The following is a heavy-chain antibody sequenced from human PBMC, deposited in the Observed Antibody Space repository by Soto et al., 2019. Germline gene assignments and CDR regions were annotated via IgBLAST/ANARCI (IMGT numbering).Heavy chain of an antibody. CDR2: LSFDGITK. D-gene: IGHD1-26*01. CDR3: AKDGAWELLPAFGMDV. J-gene: IGHJ6*01. V-gene: IGHV3-30*18. Sequence: LRLSCEASGFSFSSFGRHWVRPAPGKGLEWVAGLSFDGITKHYADSVKGQFTISRDNSKNTMYLQMNSLRPEDTAIYYCAKDGAWELLPAFGMDVWGQGTTVTVSS. CDR1: GFSFSSFG.